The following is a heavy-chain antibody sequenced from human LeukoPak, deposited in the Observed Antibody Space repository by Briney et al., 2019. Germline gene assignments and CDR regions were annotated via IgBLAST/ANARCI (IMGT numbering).Heavy chain of an antibody. CDR1: GFTFSSYA. CDR3: AKAVAGTYYYYGMDV. Sequence: GGSLRLSCAASGFTFSSYAMSWVRQAPGKGLEWVSAISGSGGSTYYADSVKGRFTISRDNSKNTLYLQMNSLRAEDTAVYYCAKAVAGTYYYYGMDVWGQGTTVTVSS. D-gene: IGHD6-19*01. V-gene: IGHV3-23*01. J-gene: IGHJ6*02. CDR2: ISGSGGST.